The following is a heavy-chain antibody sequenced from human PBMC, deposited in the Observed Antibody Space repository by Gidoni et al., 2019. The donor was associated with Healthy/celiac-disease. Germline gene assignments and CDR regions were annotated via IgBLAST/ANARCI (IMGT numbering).Heavy chain of an antibody. CDR3: AKSRYSGSYWPGY. Sequence: EVLLLAPGGGLVQPGGSLRLSCAASGFPFSSYAMSWVRQAPGKGLEWVSAISGSGGSTYYADSVKGRFTISRDNSKNTLYLQMNSLRAEDTAVYYCAKSRYSGSYWPGYWGQGTLVTVSS. CDR2: ISGSGGST. J-gene: IGHJ4*02. V-gene: IGHV3-23*01. D-gene: IGHD1-26*01. CDR1: GFPFSSYA.